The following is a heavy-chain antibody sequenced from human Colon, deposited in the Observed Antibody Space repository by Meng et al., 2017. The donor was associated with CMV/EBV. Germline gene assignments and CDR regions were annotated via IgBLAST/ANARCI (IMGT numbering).Heavy chain of an antibody. J-gene: IGHJ4*02. CDR2: VNTYSGGT. CDR1: GYTFTDYY. CDR3: ARAPYSGDHLTNDF. V-gene: IGHV1-2*02. Sequence: ASVKVSCKASGYTFTDYYMHWVRQAPGQGLEWMGWVNTYSGGTYYAQKFQGRVTMTRATSIATAYMELRRLTSDDAAVYFWARAPYSGDHLTNDFWGQGTLVTVSS. D-gene: IGHD4-11*01.